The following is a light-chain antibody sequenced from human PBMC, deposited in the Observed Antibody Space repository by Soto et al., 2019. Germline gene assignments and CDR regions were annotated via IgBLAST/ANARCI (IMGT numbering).Light chain of an antibody. V-gene: IGKV3D-15*01. Sequence: EIVMTQSPATLSVSPGERVTLSCRASQSVSSNLAWYQQKPGQAPRRLIYGASTRATGIPARFSGSGSGTEFTLTISSLQSEDFAVYYCQQYNNWPYTFGQGTKLEIK. CDR1: QSVSSN. J-gene: IGKJ2*01. CDR2: GAS. CDR3: QQYNNWPYT.